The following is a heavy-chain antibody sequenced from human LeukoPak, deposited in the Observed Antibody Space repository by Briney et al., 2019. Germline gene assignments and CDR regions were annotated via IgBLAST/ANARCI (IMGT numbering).Heavy chain of an antibody. CDR2: LSYDATIQ. D-gene: IGHD3-10*01. CDR1: GFAFSTYP. CDR3: ASSSYGSGRYGMDV. J-gene: IGHJ6*02. Sequence: PGGSLRLSCAASGFAFSTYPMHWVRQTLGKGLVWGAVLSYDATIQYYADSVRDRFTISRDISKNTLYLQMNGLRPEDTAVYYCASSSYGSGRYGMDVWGQGTTVTVSS. V-gene: IGHV3-30-3*01.